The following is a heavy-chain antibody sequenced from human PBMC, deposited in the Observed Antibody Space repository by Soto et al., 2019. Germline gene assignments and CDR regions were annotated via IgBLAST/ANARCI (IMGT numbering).Heavy chain of an antibody. CDR1: GFSFSSFG. CDR2: ISSDGQTT. J-gene: IGHJ4*01. V-gene: IGHV3-30*18. CDR3: AKEIAVAGDLDY. Sequence: PGGSLRLSCVASGFSFSSFGIHWVRQAPGKGLEWVGVISSDGQTTYYANSVKGRFTISRDNSKNTLYLQMDSLRPEDTAVYYCAKEIAVAGDLDYWGHGTLVTVSS. D-gene: IGHD6-19*01.